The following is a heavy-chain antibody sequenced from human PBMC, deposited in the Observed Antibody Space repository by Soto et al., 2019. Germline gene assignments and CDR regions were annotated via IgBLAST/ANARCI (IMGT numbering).Heavy chain of an antibody. J-gene: IGHJ4*02. Sequence: GGSLRLSCAASGFTFSNAWMSWVRQAPGKGLEWVGRIKSKTDGGTTDYAAPVKGRFTISRDDSKNTLYLQMSSLKTEDTAVYYCTTVGYYGSSGYYSDYWGQGTLVTVSS. D-gene: IGHD3-22*01. CDR2: IKSKTDGGTT. CDR3: TTVGYYGSSGYYSDY. CDR1: GFTFSNAW. V-gene: IGHV3-15*01.